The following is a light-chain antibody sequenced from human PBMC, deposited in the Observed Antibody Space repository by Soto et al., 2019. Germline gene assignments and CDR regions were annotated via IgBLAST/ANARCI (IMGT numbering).Light chain of an antibody. J-gene: IGKJ5*01. CDR1: QNMNDY. V-gene: IGKV1-33*01. Sequence: DIQMTQSPSSLSASVGDRSTITCQASQNMNDYLNWYQQKPGRAPKLLIYDASNLEAGVPSRFRGSGSGTDFTFTISRLQPEDIATYYCQQYENLPTFGQGTRLEI. CDR3: QQYENLPT. CDR2: DAS.